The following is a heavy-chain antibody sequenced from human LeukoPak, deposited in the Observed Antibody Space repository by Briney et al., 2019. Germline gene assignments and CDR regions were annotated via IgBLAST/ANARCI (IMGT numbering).Heavy chain of an antibody. V-gene: IGHV3-53*01. CDR1: GFTVSSKY. CDR2: IYASGST. J-gene: IGHJ4*02. CDR3: ATGYYFGSGSYGYLDY. D-gene: IGHD3-10*01. Sequence: GGSLRLSCAASGFTVSSKYMSWVRQTPGKGLQWVSLIYASGSTYSADPVKGRFTISRDNSENTLYLQMDSLREEDTAVYYCATGYYFGSGSYGYLDYWGQGTLVTVSS.